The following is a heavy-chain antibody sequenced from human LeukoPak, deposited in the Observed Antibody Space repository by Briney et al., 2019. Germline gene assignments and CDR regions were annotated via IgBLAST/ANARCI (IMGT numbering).Heavy chain of an antibody. J-gene: IGHJ4*02. Sequence: PGGSLRLSCAASGFSLSSYGMHWVRQAPGKGLDWVAVIWYDGSHKYYTDSVKGRFTISRDNSKNTLSLQMNSLRAEDTAVYYCASPHLAAAGADYWGQGTLVTVSS. D-gene: IGHD6-13*01. V-gene: IGHV3-33*01. CDR3: ASPHLAAAGADY. CDR2: IWYDGSHK. CDR1: GFSLSSYG.